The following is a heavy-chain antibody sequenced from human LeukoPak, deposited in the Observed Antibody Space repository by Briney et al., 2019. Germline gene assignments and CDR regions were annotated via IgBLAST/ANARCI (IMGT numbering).Heavy chain of an antibody. D-gene: IGHD2-21*01. Sequence: SVKVSCKASGGTFSSYAISWVRQAPGQGLEWMGGIIPIFGTANYAQKFQGRVTITADESTSTAYMELSSLRSEDTAVYYCARALAYCGGDCPKGFDYWGQGTLVTVSS. CDR3: ARALAYCGGDCPKGFDY. CDR1: GGTFSSYA. J-gene: IGHJ4*02. V-gene: IGHV1-69*13. CDR2: IIPIFGTA.